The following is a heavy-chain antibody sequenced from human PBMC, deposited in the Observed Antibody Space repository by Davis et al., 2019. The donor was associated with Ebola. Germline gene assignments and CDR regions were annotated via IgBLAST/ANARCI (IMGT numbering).Heavy chain of an antibody. D-gene: IGHD3-16*01. CDR3: ARDRPLDFFFGDYYGMDV. J-gene: IGHJ6*02. V-gene: IGHV3-21*01. CDR2: ISSSSSYI. CDR1: AFTFSSYS. Sequence: GGSLRLSCAASAFTFSSYSMNWVRQAPGKGLEWVSSISSSSSYIYYADSVKGRFTISRDNAKNSLYLQMNSLRAEDTAVYYCARDRPLDFFFGDYYGMDVWGQGTTVTVSS.